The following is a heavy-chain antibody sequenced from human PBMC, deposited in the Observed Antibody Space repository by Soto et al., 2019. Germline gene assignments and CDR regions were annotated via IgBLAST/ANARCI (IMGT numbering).Heavy chain of an antibody. V-gene: IGHV3-23*01. CDR1: GFTFSSYA. CDR2: ILNTGGDT. J-gene: IGHJ4*02. CDR3: AKASGESYPGSRVFDY. D-gene: IGHD3-10*01. Sequence: PGGSLRLSCAASGFTFSSYAMNWVRQAPGKGLEWVSAILNTGGDTLYADSVKGRFTMSRDNFKNTLYLQMNSLRAEDAAIYYCAKASGESYPGSRVFDYWRQGTRVTVSS.